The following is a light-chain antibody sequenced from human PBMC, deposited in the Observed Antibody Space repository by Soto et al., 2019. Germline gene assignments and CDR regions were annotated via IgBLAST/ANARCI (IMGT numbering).Light chain of an antibody. CDR3: SSYAGSNILYV. V-gene: IGLV2-8*01. Sequence: LTQPPSASGSPGQSVTISCTGTSSDVGGYNYVSWYQQHPGKAPKLMIYEVSKRPSGVPDRFSGSKSGNTASLTVSGLQAEDEADYYCSSYAGSNILYVFGTGTKVTVL. CDR1: SSDVGGYNY. CDR2: EVS. J-gene: IGLJ1*01.